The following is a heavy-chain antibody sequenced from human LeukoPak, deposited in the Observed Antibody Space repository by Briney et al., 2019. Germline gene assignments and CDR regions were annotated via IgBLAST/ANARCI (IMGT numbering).Heavy chain of an antibody. CDR2: IYPGDSDT. Sequence: GASLRISCMGAGYTFSSYWIGWVRQLPGKGLEWMGIIYPGDSDTRYSPSLQGQVTISVDTSIGTASLQWSSLKASDTAIYYCARQNDFRLDYWGQGTLVTVSS. CDR3: ARQNDFRLDY. J-gene: IGHJ4*02. CDR1: GYTFSSYW. D-gene: IGHD3-3*01. V-gene: IGHV5-51*01.